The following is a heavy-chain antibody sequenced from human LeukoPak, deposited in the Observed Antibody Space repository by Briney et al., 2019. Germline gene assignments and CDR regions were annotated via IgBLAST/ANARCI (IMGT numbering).Heavy chain of an antibody. V-gene: IGHV3-74*01. CDR2: ITSDGSGT. D-gene: IGHD4-23*01. CDR1: GFTFSRYW. CDR3: ARDGDSTVDSDY. Sequence: PGGSLRLSCAASGFTFSRYWMHWVRQTPGKGLVWVSRITSDGSGTAYADSVKGRFTISRDNVKNTLFLQMNSLRAEDTAVYYCARDGDSTVDSDYWGQGSLVTVSS. J-gene: IGHJ4*02.